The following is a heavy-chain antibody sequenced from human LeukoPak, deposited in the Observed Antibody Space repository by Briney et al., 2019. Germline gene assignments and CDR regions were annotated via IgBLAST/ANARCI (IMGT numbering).Heavy chain of an antibody. CDR2: ISSSSTI. Sequence: GGSLRLSCAASGFTFSSYSMNWVRQAPGKGLEWVSYISSSSTIYYADSVKGRFTISRDNAKNSLYLQMNSLRAEDTAVYYCARDYDFWSGYYTHFDYWGQGTLVTVSS. CDR1: GFTFSSYS. D-gene: IGHD3-3*01. J-gene: IGHJ4*02. V-gene: IGHV3-48*01. CDR3: ARDYDFWSGYYTHFDY.